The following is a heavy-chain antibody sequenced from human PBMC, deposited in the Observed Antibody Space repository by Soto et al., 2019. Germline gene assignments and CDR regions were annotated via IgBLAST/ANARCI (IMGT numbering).Heavy chain of an antibody. J-gene: IGHJ4*02. CDR1: GLPFTSSA. CDR3: AAEPPPGGKWNYEGY. Sequence: SVKVCFKASGLPFTSSALQLVRQARGQRLEWIGWIVVGSGNTNYAQKFQERVTITRDMSTSTAYMELSSLRSEDTAVYYCAAEPPPGGKWNYEGYWGQGTLVTVSS. CDR2: IVVGSGNT. D-gene: IGHD1-7*01. V-gene: IGHV1-58*01.